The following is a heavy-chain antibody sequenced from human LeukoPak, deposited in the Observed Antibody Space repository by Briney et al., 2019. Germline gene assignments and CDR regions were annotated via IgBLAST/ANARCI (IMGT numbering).Heavy chain of an antibody. D-gene: IGHD5-12*01. CDR2: IWYDGSNK. Sequence: GGSLRLSCAVSGFTFSNYDMHWVRQAPGKGLEWVAVIWYDGSNKYYADSVKGRFTISRDNSKNTLYLQMSSLRAEDTAVYYCGCSGYDSDYWGQGTLVTVSS. J-gene: IGHJ4*02. V-gene: IGHV3-30*02. CDR1: GFTFSNYD. CDR3: GCSGYDSDY.